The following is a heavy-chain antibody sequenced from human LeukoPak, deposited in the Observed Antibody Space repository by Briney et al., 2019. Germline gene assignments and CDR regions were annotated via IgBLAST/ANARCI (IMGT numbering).Heavy chain of an antibody. CDR3: ASGTSGSFDY. CDR2: INSDGSST. D-gene: IGHD1-1*01. CDR1: GFTFSSNW. J-gene: IGHJ4*02. V-gene: IGHV3-74*01. Sequence: GGSLRLSCAVSGFTFSSNWMHWVRQAPGRGLVWVSHINSDGSSTNYADSVKGRFTISRDNAKNTLYLQMNSLRAEDTAVYYCASGTSGSFDYWGQGTLVTVSS.